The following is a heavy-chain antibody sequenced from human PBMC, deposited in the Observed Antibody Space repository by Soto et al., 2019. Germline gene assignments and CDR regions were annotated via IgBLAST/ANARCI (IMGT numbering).Heavy chain of an antibody. CDR1: GFSLSNARMG. V-gene: IGHV2-26*01. CDR3: ARTLRRDGYNYDDY. D-gene: IGHD5-12*01. J-gene: IGHJ4*02. Sequence: ESGPTLVNPTETLTLTCTVSGFSLSNARMGVSWIRQPPGKALEWLAHIFSNDEKSYSTSLKSRLTISKDTSKSQVVLTMTNMDPVDTATYYCARTLRRDGYNYDDYWGQGTLVTVSS. CDR2: IFSNDEK.